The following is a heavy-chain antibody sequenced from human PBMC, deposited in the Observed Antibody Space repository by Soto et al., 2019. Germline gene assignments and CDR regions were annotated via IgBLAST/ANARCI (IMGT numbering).Heavy chain of an antibody. J-gene: IGHJ4*02. Sequence: LRLSCAASGFTFSSYGMHWVRQAPGKGLEWVAVIWYDGSNKYYADSVKGRFTISRDNSKNTLYLQMNSLRAEDTAVYYCARDEALYYYDSSGYYAGYWGQGTLVTVSS. CDR1: GFTFSSYG. V-gene: IGHV3-33*01. CDR2: IWYDGSNK. D-gene: IGHD3-22*01. CDR3: ARDEALYYYDSSGYYAGY.